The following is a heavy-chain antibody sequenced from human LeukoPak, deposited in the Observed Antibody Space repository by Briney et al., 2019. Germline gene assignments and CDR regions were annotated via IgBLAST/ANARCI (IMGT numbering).Heavy chain of an antibody. D-gene: IGHD3-10*01. V-gene: IGHV3-30*18. CDR1: GFTFSSYG. CDR3: AKDLYYYGSGSYYNPRGGGMDV. J-gene: IGHJ6*04. CDR2: ISYDGSNK. Sequence: GGSLRLSCAASGFTFSSYGMHWVRQAPGKGLEWVAVISYDGSNKYYADSVKGRFTISRDNSKNTLYLQMNSLRAEDTAVYYCAKDLYYYGSGSYYNPRGGGMDVWGKGTTVTVSS.